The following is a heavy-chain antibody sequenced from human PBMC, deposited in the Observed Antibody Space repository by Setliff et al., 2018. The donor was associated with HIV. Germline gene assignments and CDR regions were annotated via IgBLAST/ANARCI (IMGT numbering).Heavy chain of an antibody. V-gene: IGHV4-4*08. CDR2: IYTSGST. Sequence: PSETLSLTCTVSGGSISSYYWSWIRQPPGKGLEWIGYIYTSGSTNYNPSLKNEVTISVDTSKNHLSLKLSSVTAADTAVYYCTRGYDSSGYAFDSWGQGTLVTVSS. J-gene: IGHJ4*02. CDR1: GGSISSYY. D-gene: IGHD3-22*01. CDR3: TRGYDSSGYAFDS.